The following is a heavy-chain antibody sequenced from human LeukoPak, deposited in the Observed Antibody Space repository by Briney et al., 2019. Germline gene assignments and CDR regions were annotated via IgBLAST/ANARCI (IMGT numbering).Heavy chain of an antibody. V-gene: IGHV1-69*05. CDR2: IIPIFGTA. CDR3: ASGYDYYFDY. CDR1: GGTFSSYA. D-gene: IGHD5-12*01. Sequence: SVQVSCKASGGTFSSYAISWVRQAPGQGLEWMGGIIPIFGTANYAQKFQGRVTITTDESTSTAYMELSSLRSEDTAVYYCASGYDYYFDYWGQGTLVTVSS. J-gene: IGHJ4*02.